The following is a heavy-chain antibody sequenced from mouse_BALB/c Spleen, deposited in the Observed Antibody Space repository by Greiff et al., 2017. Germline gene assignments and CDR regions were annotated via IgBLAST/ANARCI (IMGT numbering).Heavy chain of an antibody. D-gene: IGHD2-14*01. V-gene: IGHV5-6-3*01. CDR3: ARDEGYRYDAWFAY. CDR2: INSNGGST. Sequence: EVQLVESGGGLVQPGGSLKLSCAASGFTFSSYGMSWVRQTPDKRLELVATINSNGGSTYYPDSVKGRFTISRDNAKNTLYLQMSSLKSEDTAMYYCARDEGYRYDAWFAYWGQGTLVTVSA. J-gene: IGHJ3*01. CDR1: GFTFSSYG.